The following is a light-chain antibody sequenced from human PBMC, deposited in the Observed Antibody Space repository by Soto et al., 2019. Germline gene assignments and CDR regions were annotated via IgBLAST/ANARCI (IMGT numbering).Light chain of an antibody. CDR1: QGIGND. CDR2: AAS. J-gene: IGKJ2*01. Sequence: DIQMTQSPSSLSASVGDRVTITCRASQGIGNDLGWFQQKPGKAPKRLIYAASSLQSGVPSRFSVSRSGTEFTLTISSLQPEDFGTYYCLQHNSFPFTFGQGTKLDIK. CDR3: LQHNSFPFT. V-gene: IGKV1-17*01.